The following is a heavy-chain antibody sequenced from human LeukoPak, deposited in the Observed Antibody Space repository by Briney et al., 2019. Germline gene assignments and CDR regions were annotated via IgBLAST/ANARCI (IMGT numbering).Heavy chain of an antibody. CDR1: GFTFSGSA. Sequence: GGSLKLSCAASGFTFSGSAMHWVRQASGKGLEWVGRIRSKANSYATAYAASVKGRFTISRDDSKNTAYLQMNSLKTEDTAVYYCTRTLYYYDNIYYYGMDAWGQGTTVTVSS. D-gene: IGHD3-22*01. CDR2: IRSKANSYAT. V-gene: IGHV3-73*01. J-gene: IGHJ6*02. CDR3: TRTLYYYDNIYYYGMDA.